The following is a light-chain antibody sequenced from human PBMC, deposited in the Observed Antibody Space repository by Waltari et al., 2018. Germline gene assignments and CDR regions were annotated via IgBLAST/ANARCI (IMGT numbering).Light chain of an antibody. CDR3: QQRSRT. CDR2: DAS. CDR1: QSVSSY. V-gene: IGKV3-11*01. J-gene: IGKJ1*01. Sequence: EIVLTQSPATLSLSPGERATLSCRASQSVSSYLAWYQQKPGQAPRLLIYDASNRATGIPARFSGSGSGTDFTLTISSLEPEDFAVYYCQQRSRTFGQGTKVGIK.